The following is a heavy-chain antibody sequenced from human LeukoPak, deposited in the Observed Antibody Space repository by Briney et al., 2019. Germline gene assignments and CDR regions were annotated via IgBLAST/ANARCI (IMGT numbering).Heavy chain of an antibody. CDR3: ARLVYSGDWFDP. CDR2: IDPSDYYT. D-gene: IGHD3-10*01. J-gene: IGHJ5*02. CDR1: GYSFTSYW. Sequence: GESLQISCKGSGYSFTSYWISWVRQIPGKGLEWMGRIDPSDYYTNYSPSFQGHVTISADQSLTTAYLQWSSLNASDTAMYYCARLVYSGDWFDPWGQGTLVTVPS. V-gene: IGHV5-10-1*01.